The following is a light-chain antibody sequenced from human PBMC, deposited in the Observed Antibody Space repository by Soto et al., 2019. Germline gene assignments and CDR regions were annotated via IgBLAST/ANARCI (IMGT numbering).Light chain of an antibody. CDR2: EGS. CDR3: CSYAGSSTEV. J-gene: IGLJ1*01. V-gene: IGLV2-23*01. Sequence: QSALTQPASVSGSPGQSITISCTGTSGDVGSYNLVSWYQQHPGKAPKLMIYEGSKRPSGVSNRFSGSKSGNTASLTISGLQAEDEADYYCCSYAGSSTEVFGTGTKVTVL. CDR1: SGDVGSYNL.